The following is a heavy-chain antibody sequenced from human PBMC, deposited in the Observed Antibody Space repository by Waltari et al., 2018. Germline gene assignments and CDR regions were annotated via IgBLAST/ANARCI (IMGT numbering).Heavy chain of an antibody. Sequence: QVQLVQSGAEVKKPGASVKVSCKASGYTFTGYYMHWVRQAPGQGLEGRGWINPNKGGKNYATKFHGRGTMTRDTSISTAYMELSMRRSDDTAVYYCARDRGYCSSTSCPTDGMDVWGQGTTVTVSS. CDR3: ARDRGYCSSTSCPTDGMDV. J-gene: IGHJ6*02. V-gene: IGHV1-2*02. CDR1: GYTFTGYY. CDR2: INPNKGGK. D-gene: IGHD2-2*01.